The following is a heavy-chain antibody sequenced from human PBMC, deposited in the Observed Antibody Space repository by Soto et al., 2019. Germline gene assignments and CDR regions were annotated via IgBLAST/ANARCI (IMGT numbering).Heavy chain of an antibody. D-gene: IGHD3-10*01. J-gene: IGHJ3*02. CDR3: ARAASGGLWFGELSGAFDI. CDR2: ISPNSGGT. V-gene: IGHV1-18*01. Sequence: GASVKVSCKASGYTFTSYGISWVRQAPGQGLEWMGWISPNSGGTNYAQKFQGRVTITADKSTSTAYMELSSLRSEDTAVYYCARAASGGLWFGELSGAFDIWGQGTMVTVSS. CDR1: GYTFTSYG.